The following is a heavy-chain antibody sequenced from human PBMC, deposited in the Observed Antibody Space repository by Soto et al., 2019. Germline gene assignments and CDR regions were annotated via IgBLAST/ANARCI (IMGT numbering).Heavy chain of an antibody. J-gene: IGHJ4*02. D-gene: IGHD2-15*01. Sequence: SETLSLTCTVSGGSITTGGYYWSWIRQLPGKGLEWIGHRYYSESTYYNPSLKSRVSISLDTSKNQFSLKLSFVTAADAAMYYCARTKCSGGSCYSWSLDYWGQGTPVTVSS. CDR2: RYYSEST. CDR3: ARTKCSGGSCYSWSLDY. CDR1: GGSITTGGYY. V-gene: IGHV4-31*03.